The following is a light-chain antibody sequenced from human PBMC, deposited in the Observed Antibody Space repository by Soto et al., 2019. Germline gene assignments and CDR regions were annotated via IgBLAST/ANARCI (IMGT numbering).Light chain of an antibody. CDR1: QPVSSNY. V-gene: IGKV3-20*01. J-gene: IGKJ1*01. CDR2: IAS. Sequence: EIVLTQSPGTLSLFPGERATLSCRATQPVSSNYLAWYQQKPGQAPRLLIYIASSRATGIPDRFSGSGSGTDFTLTIRRLEPEDFAVYYCQQYGTSPWTFGQGTKVEIK. CDR3: QQYGTSPWT.